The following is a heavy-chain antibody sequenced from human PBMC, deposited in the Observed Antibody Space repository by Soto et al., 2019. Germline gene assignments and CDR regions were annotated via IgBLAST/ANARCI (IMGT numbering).Heavy chain of an antibody. CDR3: ARDDSNYVGYYYGMDV. CDR1: GGTFSSYA. D-gene: IGHD4-4*01. Sequence: SVKVSCKASGGTFSSYAICWVRQAPGQGLEWMGGIIPIFGTANYAQKFQGRVTITADESTSTAYMELTSLRSEDTAVYYCARDDSNYVGYYYGMDVWGQGTTVTVSS. CDR2: IIPIFGTA. J-gene: IGHJ6*02. V-gene: IGHV1-69*13.